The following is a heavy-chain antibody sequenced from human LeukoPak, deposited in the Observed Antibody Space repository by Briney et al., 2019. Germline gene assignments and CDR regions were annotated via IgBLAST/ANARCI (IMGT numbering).Heavy chain of an antibody. CDR1: GGSISSYY. Sequence: SETLSLTCTVSGGSISSYYWSWIRQPPGKGLEWIGYIYYSGSTNYNPSLKSRVTISVDTSKNQFSLKLSSVTAADTAVYYCARGRYDYVWGSYPHIGDYYYYYGMDVWGQGTTVTVSS. CDR3: ARGRYDYVWGSYPHIGDYYYYYGMDV. CDR2: IYYSGST. J-gene: IGHJ6*02. D-gene: IGHD3-16*01. V-gene: IGHV4-59*08.